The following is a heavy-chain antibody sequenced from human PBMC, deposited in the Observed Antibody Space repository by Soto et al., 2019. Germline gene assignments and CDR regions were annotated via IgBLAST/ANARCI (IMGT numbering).Heavy chain of an antibody. D-gene: IGHD2-2*01. CDR2: IRENGSSK. V-gene: IGHV3-23*01. CDR3: ARDPYASGGFDS. CDR1: GFTLSNYD. Sequence: PGGSLRLSCAASGFTLSNYDISWVRQAPGKGLEWVSHIRENGSSKYYVDSVKGRFTISRDNAKNTLYLQMNSLRAEDTALYYCARDPYASGGFDSWGQGTLVTVSS. J-gene: IGHJ4*02.